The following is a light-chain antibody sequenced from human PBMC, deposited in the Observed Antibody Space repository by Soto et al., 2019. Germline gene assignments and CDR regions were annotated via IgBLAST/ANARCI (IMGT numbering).Light chain of an antibody. V-gene: IGLV1-40*01. CDR1: SSNIGAGYD. J-gene: IGLJ3*02. Sequence: QSVLTQPPSVSGAPGQRVTISCTGSSSNIGAGYDVHWYQQLPGTAPKLLIYGNSNRPSGVPDRFSGSKSGTSCSLAITGLQSDDQADYYCQSYDSSLSGSVFGGGTKLTVL. CDR2: GNS. CDR3: QSYDSSLSGSV.